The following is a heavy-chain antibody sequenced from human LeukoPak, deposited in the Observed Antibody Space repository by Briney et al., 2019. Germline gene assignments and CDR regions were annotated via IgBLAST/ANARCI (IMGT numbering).Heavy chain of an antibody. J-gene: IGHJ6*02. CDR1: GGSISSGGYY. CDR2: IYYSGST. Sequence: SQTLSLTCTVSGGSISSGGYYWSWIRQHPGKGLECIGYIYYSGSTYYNPSLKSRVTISVDTSKNQFSLKLSSVTAADTAVYYCARDSGRGSYSIRGNYYGMDVWGQGTTVTVSS. V-gene: IGHV4-31*03. CDR3: ARDSGRGSYSIRGNYYGMDV. D-gene: IGHD1-26*01.